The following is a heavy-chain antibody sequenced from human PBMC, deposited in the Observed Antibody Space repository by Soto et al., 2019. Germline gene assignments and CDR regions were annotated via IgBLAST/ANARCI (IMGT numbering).Heavy chain of an antibody. D-gene: IGHD3-10*01. Sequence: QVQLVESGGGVVHPGRSLRLSCEASGFTFNSYGMYWVRQAPDKGLEWVSHILYDGSKKYYADSVKGRFTISIDNPKNTLYLQMDNMRPEVTAVYYCVNDGALLAVHWGQGTLVIVSS. V-gene: IGHV3-30*18. J-gene: IGHJ4*02. CDR2: ILYDGSKK. CDR3: VNDGALLAVH. CDR1: GFTFNSYG.